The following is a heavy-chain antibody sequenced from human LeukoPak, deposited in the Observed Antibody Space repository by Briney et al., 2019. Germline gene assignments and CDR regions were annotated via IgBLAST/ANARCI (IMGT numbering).Heavy chain of an antibody. CDR2: IYYSGST. V-gene: IGHV4-39*01. CDR3: ARQTYCRSGRCLIDY. J-gene: IGHJ4*02. CDR1: GGSISSSSYY. Sequence: SETLSLTCTVSGGSISSSSYYGGWIRQPPGKGLEWIGNIYYSGSTYYNPSLKSRVTISVDTSKNQFSLKLSSVTAADTAVYYCARQTYCRSGRCLIDYWGQGTLVTVSS. D-gene: IGHD2-15*01.